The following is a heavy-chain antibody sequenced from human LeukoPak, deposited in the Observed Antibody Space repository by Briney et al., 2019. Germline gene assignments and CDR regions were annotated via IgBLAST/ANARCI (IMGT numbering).Heavy chain of an antibody. CDR3: ARVVVHYYFGLDF. V-gene: IGHV4-31*03. CDR1: GASISSGGYS. Sequence: TLSLTCTVSGASISSGGYSWSWIRQHPEKGLEWIGNIYYRGSTYYNPSLKSRLTLSIDMSKNQFSLRLSSVTAADTALYYCARVVVHYYFGLDFWGQGTTVTVSS. J-gene: IGHJ6*02. CDR2: IYYRGST. D-gene: IGHD2-8*01.